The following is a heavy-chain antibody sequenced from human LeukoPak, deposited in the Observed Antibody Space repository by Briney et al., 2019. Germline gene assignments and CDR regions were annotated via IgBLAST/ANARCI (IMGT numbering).Heavy chain of an antibody. D-gene: IGHD2-8*01. CDR2: IWYDGSNK. V-gene: IGHV3-33*06. CDR3: AKDLMSGPPFDY. Sequence: PGGSLRLSCAASGFTFSSYGMHWVRQAPGKGLEWVAVIWYDGSNKYYADSVKGRFTISRDNSKNTLYLQMNSLRAEDTAVYYCAKDLMSGPPFDYWGQGTLVTVSS. J-gene: IGHJ4*02. CDR1: GFTFSSYG.